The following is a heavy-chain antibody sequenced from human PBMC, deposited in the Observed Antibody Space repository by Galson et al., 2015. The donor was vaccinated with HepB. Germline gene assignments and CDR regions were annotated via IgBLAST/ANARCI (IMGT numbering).Heavy chain of an antibody. CDR3: ARTPLPPPYYDFWSGYYDN. J-gene: IGHJ4*02. CDR1: GGSISSYY. Sequence: ETLSLTCTVSGGSISSYYWSWIRQPPGKGLEWIGYIYYSGSTNYNPSLKSRVTISVDTSKNQFSLKLSSVTAADTAVYYCARTPLPPPYYDFWSGYYDNWGQGTLVTVSS. D-gene: IGHD3-3*01. V-gene: IGHV4-59*01. CDR2: IYYSGST.